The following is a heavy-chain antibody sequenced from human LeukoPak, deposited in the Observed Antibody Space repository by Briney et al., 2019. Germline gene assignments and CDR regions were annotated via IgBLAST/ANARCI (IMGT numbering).Heavy chain of an antibody. CDR2: IYYSGST. Sequence: SETLSLTCTVSGGSISSYYWSWIRQPSEKGLEWIGYIYYSGSTNYNPSLKSRVTISVDTSKNQFSLKLSSVTAADTAVYYCARIEDYGGNSVNYWGQGTLVTVSS. CDR3: ARIEDYGGNSVNY. CDR1: GGSISSYY. V-gene: IGHV4-59*01. J-gene: IGHJ4*02. D-gene: IGHD4-23*01.